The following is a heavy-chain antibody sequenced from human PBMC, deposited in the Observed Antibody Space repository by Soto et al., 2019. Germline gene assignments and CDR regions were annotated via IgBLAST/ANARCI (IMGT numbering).Heavy chain of an antibody. D-gene: IGHD1-26*01. Sequence: EVQLVESGGGLVQPGGSLRLSCAASGFTFSAHYMDWVRQAPGKGLEWVGRIKNKANSYTTEYAASVEGRFTISREDSQNSLYLQMNSRKTEDTAMYYCARVSLVGPSGGRYFDYWGQGSQVAVSS. CDR2: IKNKANSYTT. J-gene: IGHJ4*02. V-gene: IGHV3-72*01. CDR1: GFTFSAHY. CDR3: ARVSLVGPSGGRYFDY.